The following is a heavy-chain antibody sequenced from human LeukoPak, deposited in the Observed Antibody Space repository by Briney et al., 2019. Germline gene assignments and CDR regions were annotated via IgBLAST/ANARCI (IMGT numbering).Heavy chain of an antibody. CDR2: INHSGST. CDR3: ARARVWDFWSGYNPSGPAFDI. V-gene: IGHV4-34*01. D-gene: IGHD3-3*01. J-gene: IGHJ3*02. CDR1: GFTFSSYA. Sequence: PGGSLRLSCAASGFTFSSYAMNWVRQAPGKGLEWIGEINHSGSTNYNPSLKSRVTISVDTSKNQFSLKLSSVTAADTAVYYCARARVWDFWSGYNPSGPAFDIWGQGTMVTVSS.